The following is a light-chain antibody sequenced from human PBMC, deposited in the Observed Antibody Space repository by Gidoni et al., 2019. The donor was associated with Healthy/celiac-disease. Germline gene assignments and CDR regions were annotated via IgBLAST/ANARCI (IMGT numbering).Light chain of an antibody. CDR2: DAS. CDR1: QSISSF. Sequence: DIQMTQSPSSLSTAVGDRVTITCRASQSISSFVNWFQQKPGRTPKLMIYDASSLQGGVPSRFSGSGSGTDCTLTISSLQPEDFATYYCQQSYSAPYTCGQGTKLEIK. V-gene: IGKV1-39*01. CDR3: QQSYSAPYT. J-gene: IGKJ2*01.